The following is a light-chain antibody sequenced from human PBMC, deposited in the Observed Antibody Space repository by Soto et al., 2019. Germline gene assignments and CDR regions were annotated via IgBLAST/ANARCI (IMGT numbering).Light chain of an antibody. CDR3: QQYNNWPLT. CDR1: QSISSN. CDR2: GAS. J-gene: IGKJ4*01. Sequence: ETVMTQSPTTLSVSPGEGATLPCRASQSISSNLAWYQQKPGQAPRLLICGASIRATSIPARFSGSGSGTEFTLTISSLQSEDFADYYCQQYNNWPLTFGGGTKVEIK. V-gene: IGKV3D-15*01.